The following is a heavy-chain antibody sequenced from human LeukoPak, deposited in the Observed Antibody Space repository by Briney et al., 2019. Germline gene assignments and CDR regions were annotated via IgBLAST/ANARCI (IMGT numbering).Heavy chain of an antibody. CDR1: GFTFSSYA. CDR2: ISGSGGST. V-gene: IGHV3-23*01. Sequence: GGSLRLSCAASGFTFSSYAMSWVRQAPGKGPEWVSAISGSGGSTYYADSVKGRFTISRDNSKNTLYLQMNSLRAEDTAVYYCAKSPPYYDFWSGLNWFDPWGQGTLVTVSS. CDR3: AKSPPYYDFWSGLNWFDP. J-gene: IGHJ5*02. D-gene: IGHD3-3*01.